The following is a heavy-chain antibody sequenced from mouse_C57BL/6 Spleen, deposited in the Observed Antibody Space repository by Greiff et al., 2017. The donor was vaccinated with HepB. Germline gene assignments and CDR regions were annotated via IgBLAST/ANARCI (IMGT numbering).Heavy chain of an antibody. CDR1: GYTFTSYT. CDR2: INPSSGYT. CDR3: AREVYDGYSHFDY. D-gene: IGHD2-3*01. J-gene: IGHJ2*01. V-gene: IGHV1-4*01. Sequence: VKLMESGAELARPGASVKMSCKASGYTFTSYTMHWVKQRPGQGLEWIGYINPSSGYTKYNQKFKDKATLTADKSSSTAYMQLSSLTSEDSAVYYCAREVYDGYSHFDYWGQGTTLTVSS.